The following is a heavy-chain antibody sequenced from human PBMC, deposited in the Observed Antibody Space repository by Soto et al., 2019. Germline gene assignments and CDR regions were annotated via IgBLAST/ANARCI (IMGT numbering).Heavy chain of an antibody. J-gene: IGHJ4*02. CDR3: ACVRGRTRYVGYEHYFDY. V-gene: IGHV3-66*01. CDR1: GFSVTNNY. D-gene: IGHD2-2*01. CDR2: IDIGGNT. Sequence: EVQVVESGGGLVQPGGSLRLSCAASGFSVTNNYMNWVRQAPGKGLEWVSIIDIGGNTYYADSVKDRFTISRDNSRNTPHLHMDSLRAQDTAVYYFACVRGRTRYVGYEHYFDYWGQGTLVTVSP.